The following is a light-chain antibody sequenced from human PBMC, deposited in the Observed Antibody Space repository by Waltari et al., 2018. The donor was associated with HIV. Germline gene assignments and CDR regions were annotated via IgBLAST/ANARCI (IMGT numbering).Light chain of an antibody. CDR2: EVS. CDR3: SSYTTSSTWV. CDR1: SSDVSRYDR. V-gene: IGLV2-18*02. Sequence: QSALTQPPSVSGSPGQSVTNPCTETSSDVSRYDRVPWYQKSPGTPPKLLIYEVSDWPSGVPDRFSGSKSGNTASLTISGLQPEDEADYYCSSYTTSSTWVFGGGTKVTVL. J-gene: IGLJ2*01.